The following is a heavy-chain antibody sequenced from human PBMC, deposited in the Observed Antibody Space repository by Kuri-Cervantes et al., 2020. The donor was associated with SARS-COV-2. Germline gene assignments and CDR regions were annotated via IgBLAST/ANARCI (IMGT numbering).Heavy chain of an antibody. Sequence: SETLSLTCAISGDSVSSRIAAWNWIRQSPSRGLEWPGRTYYRSKWYDDYAVSVKSRISINPDTSKNQFSLHLNSVIPEDTAVYYCARGTNWPPDGWFDPWGQGTLVTV. J-gene: IGHJ5*02. CDR2: TYYRSKWYD. CDR1: GDSVSSRIAA. CDR3: ARGTNWPPDGWFDP. V-gene: IGHV6-1*01. D-gene: IGHD7-27*01.